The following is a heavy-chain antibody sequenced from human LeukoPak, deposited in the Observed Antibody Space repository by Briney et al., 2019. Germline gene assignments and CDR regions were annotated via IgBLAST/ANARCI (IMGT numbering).Heavy chain of an antibody. CDR1: GFTFSSCA. J-gene: IGHJ4*02. CDR2: ISGSGGST. Sequence: PGGSLRLSCAASGFTFSSCAMSWVRQAPGKGLEWVSAISGSGGSTYCADSVKGRFTISRDNSKNTLYPQMNSLRAEDTAVYYCAKDSPYDSSTPLYDYWGQGTLVTVSS. D-gene: IGHD3-22*01. V-gene: IGHV3-23*01. CDR3: AKDSPYDSSTPLYDY.